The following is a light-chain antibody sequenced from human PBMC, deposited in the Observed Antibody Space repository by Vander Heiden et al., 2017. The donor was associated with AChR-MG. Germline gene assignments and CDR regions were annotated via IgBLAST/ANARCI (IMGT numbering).Light chain of an antibody. CDR3: SSYTSSSTREV. CDR2: DVS. V-gene: IGLV2-14*01. J-gene: IGLJ2*01. Sequence: QSALTQPASVSGSPGQSITISCTGTSSDVGGSNYVSWYQPHPGKPPKLMIYDVSKRPSGFSDRFSGSKSGNTASLTISVLQAEDEADYYCSSYTSSSTREVFGGGTKLTVL. CDR1: SSDVGGSNY.